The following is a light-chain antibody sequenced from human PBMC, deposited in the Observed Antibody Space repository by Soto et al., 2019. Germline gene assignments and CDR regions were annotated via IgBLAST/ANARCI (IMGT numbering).Light chain of an antibody. Sequence: DIQMTQSPSTLSASVGDRVTITCRASQSISSWLASYQQKPGKAPKLLIYKASSLESGVPSRFSGSGSGTEFTLPISSLQPDDIATYYCQQYNSYPITFGQGTRREIK. CDR1: QSISSW. CDR2: KAS. V-gene: IGKV1-5*03. J-gene: IGKJ5*01. CDR3: QQYNSYPIT.